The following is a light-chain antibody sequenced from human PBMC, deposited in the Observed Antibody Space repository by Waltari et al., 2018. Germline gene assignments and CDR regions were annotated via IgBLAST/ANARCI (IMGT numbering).Light chain of an antibody. J-gene: IGLJ3*02. CDR2: EVS. CDR3: SSYTSSSTLWV. CDR1: SSDVGGYNS. V-gene: IGLV2-14*01. Sequence: QSALPQPASVSGSPGQSITISCTGTSSDVGGYNSAPWYQQHPGKAPKLMIYEVSNRPTGVSNRFSGSKSGNTASLTISGLQAEDEADYYCSSYTSSSTLWVFGGGTKLTVL.